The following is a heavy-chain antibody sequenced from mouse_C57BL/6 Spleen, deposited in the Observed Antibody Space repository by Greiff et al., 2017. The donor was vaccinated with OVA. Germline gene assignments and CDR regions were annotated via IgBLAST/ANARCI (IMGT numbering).Heavy chain of an antibody. V-gene: IGHV3-6*01. CDR3: ASQGFYAMDY. D-gene: IGHD3-2*02. J-gene: IGHJ4*01. Sequence: ESGPGLVKPSQSLSLTCSVTGYSITSGYYWNWIRQFPGNKLEWMGYISYDGSNNYNPSLKNRISITRDTSKNQFFLKLNSVTTEDTATYYCASQGFYAMDYWGQGTSVTVSS. CDR2: ISYDGSN. CDR1: GYSITSGYY.